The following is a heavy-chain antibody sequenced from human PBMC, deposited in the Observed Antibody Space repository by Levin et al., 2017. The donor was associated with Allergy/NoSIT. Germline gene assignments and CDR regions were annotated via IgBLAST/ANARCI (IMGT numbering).Heavy chain of an antibody. CDR2: INARSSSF. V-gene: IGHV3-21*06. J-gene: IGHJ6*04. CDR1: GFGFSGFF. CDR3: ARGLQSVQWGFYYHLDV. Sequence: GGSLRLSCSASGFGFSGFFMSWVRQTPGKGLEWLSSINARSSSFYYGDSAKGRFTISRDNAQNSLFLQMNSLRLDDTAVYYCARGLQSVQWGFYYHLDVWGKGTSVTVSS. D-gene: IGHD5-24*01.